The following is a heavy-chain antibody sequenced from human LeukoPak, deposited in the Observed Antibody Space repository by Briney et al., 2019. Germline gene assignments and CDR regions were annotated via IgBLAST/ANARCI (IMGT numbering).Heavy chain of an antibody. Sequence: GGSLRLSCAASGFTFSSYAMTWVRQAPGKGLEWVATIRVDGSAEYPVDSMKGRFTISRDNAKNSLHLQMNSLRAEDTAVYYCATYSGPDKWDASDMWGQGTLVTVSS. V-gene: IGHV3-7*01. D-gene: IGHD1-26*01. CDR1: GFTFSSYA. CDR3: ATYSGPDKWDASDM. J-gene: IGHJ3*02. CDR2: IRVDGSAE.